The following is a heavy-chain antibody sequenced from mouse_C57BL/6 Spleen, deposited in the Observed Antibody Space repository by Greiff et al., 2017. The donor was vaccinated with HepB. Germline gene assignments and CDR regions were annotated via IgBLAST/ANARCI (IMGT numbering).Heavy chain of an antibody. J-gene: IGHJ4*01. V-gene: IGHV1-81*01. CDR2: IYPRSGNT. CDR1: GYTFTSYG. D-gene: IGHD1-1*01. Sequence: QVQLQQSGAELARPGASVKLSCKASGYTFTSYGISWVKQSTGQGLEWIGEIYPRSGNTYYNEKFKGKATLTADKSSSTAYMELRSLTSEDSAVYFCARFCYGSSPNYYAMDYWGQGTSVTVSS. CDR3: ARFCYGSSPNYYAMDY.